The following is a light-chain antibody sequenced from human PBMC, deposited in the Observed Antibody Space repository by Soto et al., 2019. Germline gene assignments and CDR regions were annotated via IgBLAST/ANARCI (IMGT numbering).Light chain of an antibody. Sequence: EIVLTHSPGTLSLSPWEIATLSCRASQSVSSSYLAWYQQKPVQAPRLLIYGASTRATGIPARFSGSGSGTEFTLTISSLQSEDFAVYYCQQYNNWPTFGHGTKVDIK. CDR3: QQYNNWPT. J-gene: IGKJ1*01. CDR1: QSVSSSY. CDR2: GAS. V-gene: IGKV3-15*01.